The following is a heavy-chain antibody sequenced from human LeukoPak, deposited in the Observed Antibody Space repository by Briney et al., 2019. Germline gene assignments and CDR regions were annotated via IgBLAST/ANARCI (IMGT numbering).Heavy chain of an antibody. V-gene: IGHV3-30-3*01. D-gene: IGHD2-21*01. CDR1: GFTFSDYA. CDR3: ARESYSYYFDY. J-gene: IGHJ4*02. Sequence: GGSLRLSCAASGFTFSDYAMHWVRQAPGKGLEWVAVISKDGSDKYYPGSVRGRFTISRDNSKSTIYLQMDSLRAEDTAIYYCARESYSYYFDYWGQGTLVTVSS. CDR2: ISKDGSDK.